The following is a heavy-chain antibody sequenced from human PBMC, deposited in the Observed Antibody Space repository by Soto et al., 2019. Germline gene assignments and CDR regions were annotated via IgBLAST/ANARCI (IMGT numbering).Heavy chain of an antibody. Sequence: PSETLSLTCTVSGGSISSGGYYWSWIRQHPGKGLEWIGYIYYSGSTYYNPSLKSRVTISVDTSKNQFSLKLSSVTAADTAVYYCARASPTMIVVRDPVDYFDYWGQGTLVTVSS. D-gene: IGHD3-22*01. V-gene: IGHV4-31*03. CDR2: IYYSGST. CDR3: ARASPTMIVVRDPVDYFDY. CDR1: GGSISSGGYY. J-gene: IGHJ4*02.